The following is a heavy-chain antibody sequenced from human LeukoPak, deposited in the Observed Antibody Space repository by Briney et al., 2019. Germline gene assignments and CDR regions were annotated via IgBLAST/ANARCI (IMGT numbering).Heavy chain of an antibody. V-gene: IGHV3-73*01. CDR2: ITSKPNSYAT. CDR1: CFTFSGSV. D-gene: IGHD1-26*01. Sequence: GGSLRLSCAASCFTFSGSVMHWGRQASGKGLEWVGRITSKPNSYATVYAASVKGRFTISSDDSKNTAYLQMNSLKTEDTAVYYFTTHFSAGHYYYYHHVMDVWGQGTTVTVSS. CDR3: TTHFSAGHYYYYHHVMDV. J-gene: IGHJ6*02.